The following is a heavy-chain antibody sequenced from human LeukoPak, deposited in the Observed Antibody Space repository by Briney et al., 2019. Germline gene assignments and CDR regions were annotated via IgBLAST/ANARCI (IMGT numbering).Heavy chain of an antibody. CDR3: ARDAPVRDYYDSSGYAY. V-gene: IGHV1-18*01. Sequence: ASVKVSCKASGYTFTSYGISWVRQAPGQGLEWMGWMSAYNGNTNYAQKLQGRVTMTTDTSTSTAYMELRSLRSDDTAVYYCARDAPVRDYYDSSGYAYWGQGTLVTVSS. CDR2: MSAYNGNT. CDR1: GYTFTSYG. D-gene: IGHD3-22*01. J-gene: IGHJ4*02.